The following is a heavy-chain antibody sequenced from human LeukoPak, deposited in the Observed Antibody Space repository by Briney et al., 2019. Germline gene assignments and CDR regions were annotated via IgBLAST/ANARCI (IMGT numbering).Heavy chain of an antibody. CDR3: AKDSVRYGDYGQYYFDY. Sequence: PGGSLRLSCAASGFTFSSYGMHWVRQAPGKGLEWVSAISGSGGSTYYVDSVKGRFTISRDNSKNTLYLQLESLRVEDTAVYYCAKDSVRYGDYGQYYFDYWGQGTLVTVSS. D-gene: IGHD4-17*01. V-gene: IGHV3-23*01. CDR2: ISGSGGST. CDR1: GFTFSSYG. J-gene: IGHJ4*02.